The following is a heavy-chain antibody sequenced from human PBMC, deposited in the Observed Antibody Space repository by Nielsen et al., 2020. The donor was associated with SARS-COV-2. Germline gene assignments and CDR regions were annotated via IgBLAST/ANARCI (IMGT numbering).Heavy chain of an antibody. CDR1: GFTFSSYG. CDR3: ARETIDHTSSFVDY. Sequence: GESLKISCAASGFTFSSYGMHWVRQAPGKGLEWVAVISYDGSNKYYADSVKGRFTISRDNSKSTVFLQMNSLKLEDTAVYYCARETIDHTSSFVDYWGQGTLVTVSS. V-gene: IGHV3-30*03. D-gene: IGHD2-2*01. CDR2: ISYDGSNK. J-gene: IGHJ4*02.